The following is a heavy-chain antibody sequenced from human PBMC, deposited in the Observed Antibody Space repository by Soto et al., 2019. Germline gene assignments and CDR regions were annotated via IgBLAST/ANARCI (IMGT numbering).Heavy chain of an antibody. CDR2: VHGGGST. CDR3: AGRLTTAASLDY. V-gene: IGHV3-53*01. D-gene: IGHD3-16*01. J-gene: IGHJ4*02. Sequence: VQLVESGGGLIQPGGSLRLSCAASGFTVSYNHMTWVRQAAGKGLELVSFVHGGGSTSYADSVKGRFTISRDNSKNTLYLQMDSLRAEDTAIYYCAGRLTTAASLDYWGRGTLVTVSS. CDR1: GFTVSYNH.